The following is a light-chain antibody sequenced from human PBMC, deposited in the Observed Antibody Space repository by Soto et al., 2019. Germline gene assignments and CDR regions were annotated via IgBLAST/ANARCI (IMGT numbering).Light chain of an antibody. CDR1: QGVSSY. CDR3: QQYNDWPWT. J-gene: IGKJ1*01. V-gene: IGKV3-15*01. CDR2: GAS. Sequence: EIVLTQSPGTLSLSPGERATLSCRASQGVSSYLAWYQQKPGQAPRLLIYGASTRATGIPARFSGSGSGTQFTLTISSLQSEDSALYYCQQYNDWPWTFGQGTKVDI.